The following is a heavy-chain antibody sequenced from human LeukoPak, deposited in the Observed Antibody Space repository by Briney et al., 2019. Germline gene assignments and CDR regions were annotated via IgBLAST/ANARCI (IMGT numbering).Heavy chain of an antibody. V-gene: IGHV3-21*01. J-gene: IGHJ6*03. CDR2: INSGSTYM. D-gene: IGHD1-1*01. Sequence: GGSLRLSCGASGFYFSGYSMNWVRQAPGKGLEWVASINSGSTYMYCADSVKGRFTIARDNANNSLHLQMYSLRAEDTAVYFCARVEATTGRNYHYYYMDVWGKGTTVTVSS. CDR1: GFYFSGYS. CDR3: ARVEATTGRNYHYYYMDV.